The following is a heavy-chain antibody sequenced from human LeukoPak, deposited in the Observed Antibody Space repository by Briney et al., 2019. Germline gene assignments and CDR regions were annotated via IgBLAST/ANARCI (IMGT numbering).Heavy chain of an antibody. Sequence: WASVTVSCKASGYTFTVYYMHWVRQAPGQGLEWMGWINPNSGGTNYAQKFQGRVTMTRDTSISTAYMELSRLRSDDTAVYYCARDRYGEGSDAFDIWGQGTMVTVSS. CDR1: GYTFTVYY. V-gene: IGHV1-2*02. CDR2: INPNSGGT. D-gene: IGHD4-17*01. J-gene: IGHJ3*02. CDR3: ARDRYGEGSDAFDI.